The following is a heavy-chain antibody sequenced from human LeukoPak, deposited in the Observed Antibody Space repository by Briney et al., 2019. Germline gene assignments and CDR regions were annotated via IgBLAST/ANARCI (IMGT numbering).Heavy chain of an antibody. CDR3: ARRVAGESRAFDI. CDR1: GGSISSYY. V-gene: IGHV4-59*01. D-gene: IGHD3-10*01. J-gene: IGHJ3*02. CDR2: IYYSGST. Sequence: PSETLSLTCTVSGGSISSYYWSWLRQPPGKGLEWIGYIYYSGSTNYNPPLKSRVTISLDTSKNQFSLKLSSLTAADTAVYYCARRVAGESRAFDIWGQGTMVTVSS.